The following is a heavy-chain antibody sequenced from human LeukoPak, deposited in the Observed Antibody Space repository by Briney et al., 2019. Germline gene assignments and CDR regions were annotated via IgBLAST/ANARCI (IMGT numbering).Heavy chain of an antibody. CDR3: AKDEDFWSANDAFDI. V-gene: IGHV3-30-3*01. D-gene: IGHD3-3*01. Sequence: GGSLRLSCLASGFSFNGYGMHWVRQAPGKGLEWVSLISSDGSGKYYADSVKGRFTISRDNSKNTLYLQMNSLRAEDTAVYYCAKDEDFWSANDAFDIWGQGTMVTVSS. CDR1: GFSFNGYG. CDR2: ISSDGSGK. J-gene: IGHJ3*02.